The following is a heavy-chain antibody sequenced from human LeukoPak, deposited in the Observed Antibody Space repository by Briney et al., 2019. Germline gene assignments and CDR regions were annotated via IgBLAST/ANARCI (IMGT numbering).Heavy chain of an antibody. CDR2: IIPIFGTA. V-gene: IGHV1-69*05. Sequence: SVKVSCKASGGTFSSYAISWVRQAPGQGLEWMGRIIPIFGTANYAQKFQGRVTITTDESTSTAYMELSSLRSEDTAVYYCARDLSAYYDSRYAFDIWGQGTMVTVSS. D-gene: IGHD3-22*01. CDR1: GGTFSSYA. J-gene: IGHJ3*02. CDR3: ARDLSAYYDSRYAFDI.